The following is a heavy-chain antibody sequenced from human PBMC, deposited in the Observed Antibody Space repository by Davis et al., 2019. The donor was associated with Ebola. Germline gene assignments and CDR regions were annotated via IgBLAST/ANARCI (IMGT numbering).Heavy chain of an antibody. J-gene: IGHJ4*02. Sequence: PGGSLRLSCAAPGFTFSSYWMSWVRQAPGKGLEWVANIKQDGSEKYYVDSVKGRFTISRDNAKNSLYLQMNSLRAEDTAVYYCARDGAYYDFWSGYPDYWGQGTLVTVSS. CDR2: IKQDGSEK. CDR3: ARDGAYYDFWSGYPDY. CDR1: GFTFSSYW. D-gene: IGHD3-3*01. V-gene: IGHV3-7*03.